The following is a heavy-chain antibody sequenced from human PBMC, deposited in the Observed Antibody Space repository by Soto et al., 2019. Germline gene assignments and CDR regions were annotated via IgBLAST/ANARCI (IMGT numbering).Heavy chain of an antibody. CDR2: IYHNENA. D-gene: IGHD2-2*01. Sequence: QVQLQESGPGLVKPSETLSLTCTVSGASISSGTWWSWVRQSPGKGLEWIGQIYHNENADYNPSLESRVVISADKSSNQLSLKMNSVTAADTAVYYCARPGGFNQEYWGQGTLVTVSS. J-gene: IGHJ4*02. CDR3: ARPGGFNQEY. V-gene: IGHV4-4*02. CDR1: GASISSGTW.